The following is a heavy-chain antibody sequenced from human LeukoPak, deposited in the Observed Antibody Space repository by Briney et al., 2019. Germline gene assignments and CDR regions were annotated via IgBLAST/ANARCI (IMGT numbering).Heavy chain of an antibody. D-gene: IGHD1-26*01. CDR3: ARVKWEPPLFDY. CDR1: GGSFSGYY. Sequence: LSLTCAVYGGSFSGYYMSWIRQAPGKGLEWVSYISSSGSTIYYADSVKGRFTISRDNAKNSLYLQMNSLRAEDTAVYYCARVKWEPPLFDYWGQGTLVTVSS. CDR2: ISSSGSTI. V-gene: IGHV3-11*01. J-gene: IGHJ4*02.